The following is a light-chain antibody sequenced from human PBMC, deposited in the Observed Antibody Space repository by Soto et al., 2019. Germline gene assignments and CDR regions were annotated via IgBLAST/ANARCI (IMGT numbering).Light chain of an antibody. CDR1: SSDVGGYNY. V-gene: IGLV2-14*01. Sequence: QSALTQPASVSGSPGQSITISCTGTSSDVGGYNYVSWYQQHPGKAPKLMIYKVSNRPSGVSNRFSGSKSGNTASLTISGLQAEDEADYYCSSYTSSSTLVVVGTGTKLTVL. CDR3: SSYTSSSTLVV. J-gene: IGLJ1*01. CDR2: KVS.